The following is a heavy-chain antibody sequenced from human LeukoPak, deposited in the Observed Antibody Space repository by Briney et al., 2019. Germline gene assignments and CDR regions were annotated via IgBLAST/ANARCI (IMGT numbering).Heavy chain of an antibody. J-gene: IGHJ5*02. D-gene: IGHD1-1*01. V-gene: IGHV4-59*08. CDR1: GGSISSYY. CDR2: IYYSGST. CDR3: ARHVAWNRPGGWFDP. Sequence: SETLSPTCTVSGGSISSYYWSWIRQPPGKGLEWIGYIYYSGSTNYNPSLKSRVTISVDTSKNQFSLKLSSVTAADTAVYYCARHVAWNRPGGWFDPWGQGTLVTVSS.